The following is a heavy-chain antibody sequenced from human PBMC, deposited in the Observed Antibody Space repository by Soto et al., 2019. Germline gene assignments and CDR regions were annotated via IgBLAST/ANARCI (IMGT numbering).Heavy chain of an antibody. Sequence: SETLSLTCTVSGGSVSSGSYYWSWIRQPPGKGLEWIGYIYYGGSTNYNPSLKSRVTISVDTSKNQFSLELSSVTAADTAVYYCAREGSSGWYDWFDPWGQGALVTVSS. V-gene: IGHV4-61*01. CDR2: IYYGGST. J-gene: IGHJ5*02. CDR1: GGSVSSGSYY. CDR3: AREGSSGWYDWFDP. D-gene: IGHD6-19*01.